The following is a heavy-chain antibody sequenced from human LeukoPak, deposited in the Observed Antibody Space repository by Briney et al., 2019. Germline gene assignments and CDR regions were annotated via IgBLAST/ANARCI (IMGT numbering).Heavy chain of an antibody. J-gene: IGHJ4*02. D-gene: IGHD5-18*01. CDR1: GYSISSGYY. CDR2: IYHSGST. CDR3: ARRDWYSFPPY. Sequence: SETLSLTCTVSGYSISSGYYWGWIRQPPGKGLEWIGSIYHSGSTNYNPSLKSRVTISVDTSKNQFSLKLSSVTAADTAVYYCARRDWYSFPPYWGQGTLVTVSS. V-gene: IGHV4-38-2*02.